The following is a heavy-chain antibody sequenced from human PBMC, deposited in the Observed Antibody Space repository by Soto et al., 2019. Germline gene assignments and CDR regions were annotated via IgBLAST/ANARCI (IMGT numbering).Heavy chain of an antibody. D-gene: IGHD3-16*02. CDR3: ARGIYLKYGLDV. Sequence: EVQLVESGGGLVQPGGSLRLSCAASEFTFNNYWMHWVRQAPGKGLEWVSRINTDGSTTYYADSVMGRFTISRDNADNTVYLQMNRPRAEDTAVYYCARGIYLKYGLDVWRQGATVTVSS. CDR2: INTDGSTT. CDR1: EFTFNNYW. J-gene: IGHJ6*02. V-gene: IGHV3-74*01.